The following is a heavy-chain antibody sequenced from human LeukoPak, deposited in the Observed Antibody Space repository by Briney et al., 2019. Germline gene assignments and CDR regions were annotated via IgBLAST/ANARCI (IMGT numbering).Heavy chain of an antibody. CDR2: IDTSXSGI. CDR3: ARELSGVMGDACDV. CDR1: GFTFRSYE. Sequence: GGSLRLSCAASGFTFRSYEMXXVRQAPGKGXXXXXYIDTSXSGIYYTDSVXGXXXXSXDXAKNSLFLQMNSLRAEDTAVYYCARELSGVMGDACDVWGQGTMVTVSS. J-gene: IGHJ3*01. D-gene: IGHD7-27*01. V-gene: IGHV3-48*03.